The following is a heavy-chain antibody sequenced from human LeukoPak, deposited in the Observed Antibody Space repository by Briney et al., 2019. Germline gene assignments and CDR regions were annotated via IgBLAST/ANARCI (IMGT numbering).Heavy chain of an antibody. Sequence: GGSLRLSCAASGFTFSRYAMGWVRQAPGKGLEWVSAISGSDVSTYYADSVKGRFTISRDNSKSTLYLQMNSLRAEDTAVYYRARTRVLRYFDWLLFDSWGQGTLVTVSS. CDR3: ARTRVLRYFDWLLFDS. J-gene: IGHJ4*02. CDR2: ISGSDVST. D-gene: IGHD3-9*01. CDR1: GFTFSRYA. V-gene: IGHV3-23*01.